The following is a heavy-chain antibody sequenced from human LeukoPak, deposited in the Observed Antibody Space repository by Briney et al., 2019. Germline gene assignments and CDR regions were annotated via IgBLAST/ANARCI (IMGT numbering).Heavy chain of an antibody. CDR2: IYYSGST. Sequence: SEALSLTCTVSGGSISSYYWSWIRQPPGKRLEWIGYIYYSGSTNYNPSLKSRVTISVDTSKNQFSLKLSSVTAADSAVYYCAKHGGRYFDSWGQGTLVTVSS. J-gene: IGHJ4*02. V-gene: IGHV4-59*08. D-gene: IGHD4-23*01. CDR3: AKHGGRYFDS. CDR1: GGSISSYY.